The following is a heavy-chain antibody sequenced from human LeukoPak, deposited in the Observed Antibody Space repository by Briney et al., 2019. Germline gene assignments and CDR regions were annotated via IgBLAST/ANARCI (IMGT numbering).Heavy chain of an antibody. V-gene: IGHV5-51*01. J-gene: IGHJ3*02. Sequence: GESLKISCKGPGYSFTSYWIGWVRQMPGKGLEWMGIIYPGDSDTRYSPSFQGQVTISADKSISTAYLQWSSLKASDTAMYYCARLSRRYYDSSGYPQTPHDAFDIWGQGTMVTVSS. CDR2: IYPGDSDT. CDR3: ARLSRRYYDSSGYPQTPHDAFDI. D-gene: IGHD3-22*01. CDR1: GYSFTSYW.